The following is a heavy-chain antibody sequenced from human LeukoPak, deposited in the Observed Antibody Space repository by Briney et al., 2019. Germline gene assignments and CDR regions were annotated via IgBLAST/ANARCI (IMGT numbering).Heavy chain of an antibody. V-gene: IGHV4-61*02. Sequence: KPSQTLSLTCTVSGGSISSGSYYWSWIRQPAGKGLEWIGRIYTSGSTNYNPSLKSRVTISVDTSKNQFSLKLSSVTAADTAVYYCARGRRGYSYGPVHYYYYYMDVWGKGTTVTISS. CDR2: IYTSGST. J-gene: IGHJ6*03. D-gene: IGHD5-18*01. CDR3: ARGRRGYSYGPVHYYYYYMDV. CDR1: GGSISSGSYY.